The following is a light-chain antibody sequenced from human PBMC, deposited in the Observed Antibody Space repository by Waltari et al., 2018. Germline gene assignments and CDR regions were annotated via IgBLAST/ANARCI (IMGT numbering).Light chain of an antibody. CDR2: GAS. CDR3: QHYVRLPVT. V-gene: IGKV3-20*01. CDR1: QSFTRY. J-gene: IGKJ1*01. Sequence: EIVLTQSPGTLSLSPGERATLSCRASQSFTRYLPWDQHKPGQAPRLLIYGASTRAAGIADRCSGSGCGTDFTLTISRLEPEDSAVYYCQHYVRLPVTFGQGTKVEIK.